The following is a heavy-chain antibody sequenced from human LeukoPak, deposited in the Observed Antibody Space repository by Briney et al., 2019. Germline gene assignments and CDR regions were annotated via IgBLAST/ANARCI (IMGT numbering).Heavy chain of an antibody. V-gene: IGHV4-34*01. CDR2: INHSGST. CDR1: GGSFSGYY. D-gene: IGHD5-24*01. J-gene: IGHJ6*02. CDR3: ARRREMATITGYYYGMDV. Sequence: SETLSLTCAVYGGSFSGYYWSWIRQPPGKGLEGIGEINHSGSTNYNPSLKSRVTISVDTSKNQFSLKLSSVTAADTAVYYCARRREMATITGYYYGMDVWGQGTTVTVSS.